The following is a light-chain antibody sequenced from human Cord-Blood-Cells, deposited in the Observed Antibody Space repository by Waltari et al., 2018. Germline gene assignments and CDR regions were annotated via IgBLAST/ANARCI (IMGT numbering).Light chain of an antibody. V-gene: IGKV3-15*01. J-gene: IGKJ2*03. CDR1: QSVSSN. Sequence: IVMTQSPATLSVSPGERATPSCRASQSVSSNLAWYQQKPGQAPRLLIYGAPTRATGIPARFSGSGSGTEFTLTISSLQSEDFAVYYCQQYNNWPPYSFGQGTKLEIK. CDR3: QQYNNWPPYS. CDR2: GAP.